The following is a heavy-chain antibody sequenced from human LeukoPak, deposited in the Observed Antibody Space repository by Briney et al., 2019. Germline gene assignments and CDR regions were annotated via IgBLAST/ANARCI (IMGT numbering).Heavy chain of an antibody. Sequence: GGSLRLSCAASGFTFSSYAMSWVRQAPGKGLEWVSSISGSGDSTYLADSVKGRFTISRDNSKNTLYLQMNSLRAEDTAVYYCAKLTPRYCSGGSCYQFDYWGQGTLVTVSS. D-gene: IGHD2-15*01. V-gene: IGHV3-23*01. J-gene: IGHJ4*02. CDR1: GFTFSSYA. CDR3: AKLTPRYCSGGSCYQFDY. CDR2: ISGSGDST.